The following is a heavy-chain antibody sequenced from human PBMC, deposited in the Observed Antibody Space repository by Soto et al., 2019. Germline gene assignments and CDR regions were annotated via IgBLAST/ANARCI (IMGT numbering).Heavy chain of an antibody. CDR3: SRRQISPPTRGAAAARGGMDV. CDR2: IWNDGSGY. J-gene: IGHJ6*02. D-gene: IGHD6-13*01. Sequence: QVQLVESGGGVVQPGKSLRLSCAASGFTFTNYGMHWVRQAPGKGLEWVAVIWNDGSGYFYANSVKGRFPISRDNSKNTLYLQMSSLRAEDSVVYCCSRRQISPPTRGAAAARGGMDVWGQGTTVTVSS. CDR1: GFTFTNYG. V-gene: IGHV3-33*01.